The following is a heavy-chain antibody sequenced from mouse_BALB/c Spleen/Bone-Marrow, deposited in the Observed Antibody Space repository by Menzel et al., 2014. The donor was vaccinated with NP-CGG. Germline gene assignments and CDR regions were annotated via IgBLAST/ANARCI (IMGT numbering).Heavy chain of an antibody. J-gene: IGHJ3*01. CDR1: EYEFPSHD. CDR2: INSDGGST. Sequence: EVMLVESGGGLMQPGESLKLSCESNEYEFPSHDMSWVRTTPEKRLELVAAINSDGGSTYYPDTMERRFIISRDNSKKTLYLQVSSLRSEDTAFYYCARHGDYYGSSLFAYWGQGTLVTVSA. D-gene: IGHD1-1*01. V-gene: IGHV5-2*03. CDR3: ARHGDYYGSSLFAY.